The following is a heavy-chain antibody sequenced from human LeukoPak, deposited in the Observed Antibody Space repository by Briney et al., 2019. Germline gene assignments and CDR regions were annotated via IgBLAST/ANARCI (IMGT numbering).Heavy chain of an antibody. D-gene: IGHD1-26*01. Sequence: NPGGSLRLSCAASGFTFSDYYMSWIRQAPGKGLEWVSYISSSGSTIYYADSVKGRFTISRDSAKNSLYLQMNSLRAEDTAVYYCARVVVGAIPYYFDYWGQGTLVTISS. CDR3: ARVVVGAIPYYFDY. CDR1: GFTFSDYY. V-gene: IGHV3-11*01. CDR2: ISSSGSTI. J-gene: IGHJ4*02.